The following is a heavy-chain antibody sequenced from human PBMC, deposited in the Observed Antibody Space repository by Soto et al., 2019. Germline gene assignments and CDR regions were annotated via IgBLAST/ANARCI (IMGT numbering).Heavy chain of an antibody. Sequence: SVKVSCKASGFTFTSSAVQWVRQARGQRLEWIGWIVVGSGNTNYAQKFQERVTITRDMSTSTAYMELSSLRSEDTAVYYCAASDSSGYYLTYYYYYGMDVWGQGTTVTVSS. V-gene: IGHV1-58*01. CDR2: IVVGSGNT. J-gene: IGHJ6*02. CDR1: GFTFTSSA. CDR3: AASDSSGYYLTYYYYYGMDV. D-gene: IGHD3-22*01.